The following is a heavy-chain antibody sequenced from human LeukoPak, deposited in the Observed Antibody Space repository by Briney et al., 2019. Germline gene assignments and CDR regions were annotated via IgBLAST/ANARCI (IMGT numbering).Heavy chain of an antibody. J-gene: IGHJ4*02. CDR3: ARGRGMITFGGVIVRPLFDY. D-gene: IGHD3-16*02. CDR1: GGSFSGYY. V-gene: IGHV4-34*01. Sequence: SGTLSLTCAVYGGSFSGYYWSWIRQPPGKGLEWIGEINHSGSTNYNPSLKSRVTISVDTSKNQFSLKLSSVTAADTAVYYCARGRGMITFGGVIVRPLFDYWGQGTLVTVSS. CDR2: INHSGST.